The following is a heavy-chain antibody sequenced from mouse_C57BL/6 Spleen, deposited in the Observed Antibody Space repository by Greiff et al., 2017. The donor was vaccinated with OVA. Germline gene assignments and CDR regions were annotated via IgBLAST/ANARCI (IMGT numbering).Heavy chain of an antibody. V-gene: IGHV3-6*01. CDR3: ATYGSSYEGYFDA. CDR1: GYSITSGYY. CDR2: ISYDGSN. J-gene: IGHJ1*03. Sequence: ESGPGLVKPSQSLSLTCSVTGYSITSGYYWNWIRQFPGNKLEWMGYISYDGSNNYNPSLKNRISITRDTSKNQFFLKLNSVTTEDTATYYGATYGSSYEGYFDAWGTGTTVTVSS. D-gene: IGHD1-1*01.